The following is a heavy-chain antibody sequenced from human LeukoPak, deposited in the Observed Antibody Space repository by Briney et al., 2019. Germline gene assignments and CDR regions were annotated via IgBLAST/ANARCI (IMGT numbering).Heavy chain of an antibody. D-gene: IGHD3-22*01. V-gene: IGHV4-39*01. Sequence: SETLSLTCTVSGVSISSTTYYWGWIRQSPGKGLEWIGCIYYSGSTYYNPSLKSRVTISVDTSKNQFSLKLSSVTAADTAVYYCARQERSSRGTGNYYMDVWGKGTTVTVSS. CDR2: IYYSGST. CDR1: GVSISSTTYY. CDR3: ARQERSSRGTGNYYMDV. J-gene: IGHJ6*03.